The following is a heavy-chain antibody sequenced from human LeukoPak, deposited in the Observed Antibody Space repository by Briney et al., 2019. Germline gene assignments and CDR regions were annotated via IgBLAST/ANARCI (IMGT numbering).Heavy chain of an antibody. CDR2: TYYRSKWYN. Sequence: SQTLSLTCAISGDSVSSNSAAWNWIRQSPSRGLEWLGRTYYRSKWYNDYAVSVKSRITINPDTSKNQFSLQLNSVTPEDTAVYYCARGPTNSSGRSFYFDYWGQGTLVTVSS. V-gene: IGHV6-1*01. CDR1: GDSVSSNSAA. D-gene: IGHD6-19*01. CDR3: ARGPTNSSGRSFYFDY. J-gene: IGHJ4*02.